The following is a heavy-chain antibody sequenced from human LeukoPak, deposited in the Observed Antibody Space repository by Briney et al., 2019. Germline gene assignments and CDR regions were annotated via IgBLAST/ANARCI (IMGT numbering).Heavy chain of an antibody. Sequence: GGSLRLSCAASGFTLDDYAMHWVRQAPGKGLEWVSLISCDGGSTYYADSVKGRFTISRDNSKNSLYLQMNSLRAEDTALYYCAKADCRSTSCYHYYYYYMDVWGKGTTVTVSS. J-gene: IGHJ6*03. D-gene: IGHD2-2*01. CDR1: GFTLDDYA. CDR3: AKADCRSTSCYHYYYYYMDV. V-gene: IGHV3-43D*04. CDR2: ISCDGGST.